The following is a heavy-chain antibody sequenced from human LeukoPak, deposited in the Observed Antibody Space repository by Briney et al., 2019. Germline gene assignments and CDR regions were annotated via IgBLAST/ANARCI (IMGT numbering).Heavy chain of an antibody. Sequence: ASVKVSCKASGYTFTSYDINWVRQATGQGLEWMGWINPNSGGTNYAQKFQGRVTMTRDTSIRTAYMELSRLRSDDTAVYYCARGWGMVRGVIIYYYYMDVWGKGTTVTVSS. CDR1: GYTFTSYD. D-gene: IGHD3-10*01. V-gene: IGHV1-2*02. J-gene: IGHJ6*03. CDR3: ARGWGMVRGVIIYYYYMDV. CDR2: INPNSGGT.